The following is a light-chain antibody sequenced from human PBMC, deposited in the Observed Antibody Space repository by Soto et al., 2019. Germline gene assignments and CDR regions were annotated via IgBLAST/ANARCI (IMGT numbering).Light chain of an antibody. J-gene: IGLJ3*02. V-gene: IGLV1-51*02. CDR1: SSNIGNNY. Sequence: QSVLTQPPSVSAAPGQTVTISCSGRSSNIGNNYVSWYQQVPGTAPKLLMYENDKRPSGIPDRFSGSKSGTSATLGITGLQTGDEADYFCGTWDNSLSAWVFGGGTKLTVL. CDR3: GTWDNSLSAWV. CDR2: END.